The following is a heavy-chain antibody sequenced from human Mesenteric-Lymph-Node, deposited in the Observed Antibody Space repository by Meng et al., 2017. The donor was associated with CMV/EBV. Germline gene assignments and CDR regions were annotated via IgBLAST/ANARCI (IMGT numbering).Heavy chain of an antibody. CDR2: ISSSGSTI. V-gene: IGHV3-48*03. Sequence: GESLKISCAASGFTFSSYEMNWVRQAPGKGLEWVSYISSSGSTIYYADSVKGRFTISRDNAKNSLYLQMNSLRAEDTAVYFCARESAQKVSVWLDYFFDYWGQGTLVTVSS. J-gene: IGHJ4*02. D-gene: IGHD6-19*01. CDR1: GFTFSSYE. CDR3: ARESAQKVSVWLDYFFDY.